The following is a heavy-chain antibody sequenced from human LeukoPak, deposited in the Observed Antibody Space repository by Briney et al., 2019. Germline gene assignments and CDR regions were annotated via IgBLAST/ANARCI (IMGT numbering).Heavy chain of an antibody. D-gene: IGHD6-19*01. V-gene: IGHV4-4*07. J-gene: IGHJ4*02. CDR3: ARDPALGSGWYSGYDY. CDR2: ISGSGTI. CDR1: GGSINSY. Sequence: PSETLSLTCTVSGGSINSYWSWIRQPAGKGLEWIGRISGSGTITYNPALQSRLSVSIDTSKNQFSLKLMSVTAADTAVYYCARDPALGSGWYSGYDYWGQGTLVTVSS.